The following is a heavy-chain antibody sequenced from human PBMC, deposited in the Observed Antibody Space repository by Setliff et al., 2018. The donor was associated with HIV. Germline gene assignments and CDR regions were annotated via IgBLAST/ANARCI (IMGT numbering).Heavy chain of an antibody. CDR1: GFTFSAHG. CDR2: INYDEGYE. CDR3: AKDGDYSNWDYDAFDI. V-gene: IGHV3-30*02. D-gene: IGHD1-7*01. Sequence: GESLKISCAASGFTFSAHGMHWVRQAPGKGLEWVAFINYDEGYEYYADSVKGRVTISRDNSKNTVDLQMNSLRAEDTAVYYCAKDGDYSNWDYDAFDIWGQGTMVTVSS. J-gene: IGHJ3*02.